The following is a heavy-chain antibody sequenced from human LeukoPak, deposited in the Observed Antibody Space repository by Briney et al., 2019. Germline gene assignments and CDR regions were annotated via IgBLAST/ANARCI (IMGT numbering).Heavy chain of an antibody. V-gene: IGHV3-21*01. CDR3: AREIRSGDYIWGSYRYAFDI. Sequence: PGGSLRLSCAASGFTFSSYEMNWVRQAPGKGLEWVSPISSGSTYIYYADSVKGRFTISRDNTKNSLYLLMNSLRAEDTAVYYCAREIRSGDYIWGSYRYAFDIWGQGTMVTVSS. D-gene: IGHD3-16*02. J-gene: IGHJ3*02. CDR1: GFTFSSYE. CDR2: ISSGSTYI.